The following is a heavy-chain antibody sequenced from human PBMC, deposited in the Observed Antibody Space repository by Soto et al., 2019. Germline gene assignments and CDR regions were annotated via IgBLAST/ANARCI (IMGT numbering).Heavy chain of an antibody. D-gene: IGHD3-10*01. V-gene: IGHV3-23*01. Sequence: GGSLRLSCAASGFTFSSYAMSWVRQAPGKGLEWVSAISGSGGSTYYADSVKGRFTISRDNSKNTLYLQMNSLRAEDTAVYYCAKDSEHYYGSGSYHWGQGTLVTVSS. CDR2: ISGSGGST. J-gene: IGHJ4*02. CDR3: AKDSEHYYGSGSYH. CDR1: GFTFSSYA.